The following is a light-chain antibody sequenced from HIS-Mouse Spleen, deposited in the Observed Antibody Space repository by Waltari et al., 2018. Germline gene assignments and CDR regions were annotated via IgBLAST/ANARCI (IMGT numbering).Light chain of an antibody. J-gene: IGKJ2*01. V-gene: IGKV3-15*01. CDR3: QQYNNWPPYT. CDR2: GAS. Sequence: EIVMTQSPATLSVSPGERATLSCRASQSVSSDLAWYQQKPVQAPRLLIYGASTRATGIPARFSGSGSGTEFTLTISSLQSEDFADYYCQQYNNWPPYTFGQGTKLEIK. CDR1: QSVSSD.